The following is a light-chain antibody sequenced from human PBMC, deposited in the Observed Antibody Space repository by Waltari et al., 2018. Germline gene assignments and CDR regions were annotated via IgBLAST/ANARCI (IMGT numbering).Light chain of an antibody. J-gene: IGKJ4*01. V-gene: IGKV4-1*01. Sequence: DIVMTQSPDSLAVSLGERATVNCNSRQSVFYSSNNKDYLAWYQQKPGQPPKLLIYWASTRVSGVPARFSGSGSGTDFTLTISSLQTEDVAVYYCHQYYITPLTFGGGTKVEIK. CDR3: HQYYITPLT. CDR1: QSVFYSSNNKDY. CDR2: WAS.